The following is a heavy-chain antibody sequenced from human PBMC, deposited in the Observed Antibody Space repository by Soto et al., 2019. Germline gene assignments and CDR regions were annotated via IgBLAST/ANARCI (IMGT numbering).Heavy chain of an antibody. CDR2: ISSGGSFI. V-gene: IGHV3-11*01. J-gene: IGHJ6*02. CDR1: GFTFSDYY. CDR3: ARHRYYEGSVPGYGMDV. D-gene: IGHD3-16*01. Sequence: QVQLVESGGGLVKPGGSLRLSCAASGFTFSDYYMSWIRQAPGKGLEYISYISSGGSFIYYADCVKGRFTISRDTAKTSLYLQMNSLRAEDTALYYCARHRYYEGSVPGYGMDVWGQGTTVTVSS.